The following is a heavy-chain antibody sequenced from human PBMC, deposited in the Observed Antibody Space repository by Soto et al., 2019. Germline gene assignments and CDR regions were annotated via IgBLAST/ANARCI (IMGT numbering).Heavy chain of an antibody. Sequence: QLQLQESGPGLVKPSETLSLTCTVSGGSISSSSFHWGWIRQPPGKGPEWIGSIYYSGSTYYSPSLKSRVTISVDTSKNQFSLKLSSVTAADTAVYYCARRERAAGTDWWFDPWGQGTLFTVSS. CDR1: GGSISSSSFH. J-gene: IGHJ5*02. CDR2: IYYSGST. D-gene: IGHD6-13*01. CDR3: ARRERAAGTDWWFDP. V-gene: IGHV4-39*01.